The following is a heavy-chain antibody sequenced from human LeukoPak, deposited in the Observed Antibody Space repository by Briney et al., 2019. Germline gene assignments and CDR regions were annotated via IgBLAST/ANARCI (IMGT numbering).Heavy chain of an antibody. Sequence: NASETLSLTCTVSGGSISGYCRSWIRQPPGKGLEWIGFIYYTGDTKYNPSLKSRLTISVDTSKNQFSLKVSSVTAADTAVYYCVRSKSGTYGWFDPWGQGTLVTVSS. D-gene: IGHD4-17*01. V-gene: IGHV4-59*01. CDR1: GGSISGYC. J-gene: IGHJ5*02. CDR2: IYYTGDT. CDR3: VRSKSGTYGWFDP.